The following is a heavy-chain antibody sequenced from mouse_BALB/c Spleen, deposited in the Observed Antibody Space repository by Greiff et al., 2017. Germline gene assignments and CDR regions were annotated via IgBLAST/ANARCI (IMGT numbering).Heavy chain of an antibody. J-gene: IGHJ4*01. D-gene: IGHD1-2*01. CDR3: ARAHYYDYVEYYAMDY. V-gene: IGHV5-9-4*01. Sequence: EVQRVESGGGLVKPGGSLKLSCAASGFTFSSYAMSWVRQSPEKRLEWVAEISSGGSYTYYPDTVTGRFTISRDNAKNTLYLEMSSLRSEDTAMYYCARAHYYDYVEYYAMDYWGQGTSVTVSS. CDR2: ISSGGSYT. CDR1: GFTFSSYA.